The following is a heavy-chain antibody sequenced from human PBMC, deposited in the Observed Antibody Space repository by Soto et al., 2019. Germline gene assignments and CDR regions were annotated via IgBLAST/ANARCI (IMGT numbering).Heavy chain of an antibody. CDR2: IYKSTTT. D-gene: IGHD2-15*01. J-gene: IGHJ5*01. CDR3: LRGRYCLAGRCLPNWLDS. CDR1: GDSISTVDYF. Sequence: QVHLLETGPGLVKPSQTLSLPCSVSGDSISTVDYFWAWIRQPPGQALEYIGYIYKSTTTYYNPSIVSRVASSLATSKSQFSLTVTSVTAADTAVYFCLRGRYCLAGRCLPNWLDSGAQGTLVTVSS. V-gene: IGHV4-30-4*01.